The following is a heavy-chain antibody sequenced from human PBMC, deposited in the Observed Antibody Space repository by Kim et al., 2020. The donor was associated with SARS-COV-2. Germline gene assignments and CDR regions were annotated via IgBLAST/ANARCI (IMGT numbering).Heavy chain of an antibody. CDR1: GYTFTSYD. Sequence: ASVKVSCKASGYTFTSYDINWVRQATGQGLEWMGWMNPNSGNTGYAQKFQGRVTMTRNTSISTAYMELSSLRSEDTAVYYCARGGLRPLWFGELLFYGMDVWGQGTTVTVSS. CDR2: MNPNSGNT. J-gene: IGHJ6*02. D-gene: IGHD3-10*01. V-gene: IGHV1-8*01. CDR3: ARGGLRPLWFGELLFYGMDV.